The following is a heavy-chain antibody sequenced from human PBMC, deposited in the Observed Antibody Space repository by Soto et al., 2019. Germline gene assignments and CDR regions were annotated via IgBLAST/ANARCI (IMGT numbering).Heavy chain of an antibody. J-gene: IGHJ6*02. D-gene: IGHD2-2*01. CDR1: GFTFSSYA. CDR2: ISGSGGST. CDR3: AKALAVAMLPAAIGCCMDV. V-gene: IGHV3-23*01. Sequence: PGGSLRLSCAASGFTFSSYAMSWVRQAPGKGLEWVSAISGSGGSTYYADSVKGRFTISRDNSKNTLYLQMNSLRAEDTAVYYCAKALAVAMLPAAIGCCMDVWGQGTTVTVSS.